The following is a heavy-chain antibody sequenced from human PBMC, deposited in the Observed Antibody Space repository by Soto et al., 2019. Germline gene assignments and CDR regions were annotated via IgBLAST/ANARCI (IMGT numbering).Heavy chain of an antibody. J-gene: IGHJ2*01. V-gene: IGHV4-38-2*02. CDR2: ISHTWNT. Sequence: SATXSLSCTFTINSMKVDYDLACFRQSPGRVLEWIVSISHTWNTFYNPSLKRRVNITVDKSTNQFTLRLTSVTAADTAVYYCARDLETMRKSWYFDIWGRATLV. CDR3: ARDLETMRKSWYFDI. CDR1: INSMKVDYD.